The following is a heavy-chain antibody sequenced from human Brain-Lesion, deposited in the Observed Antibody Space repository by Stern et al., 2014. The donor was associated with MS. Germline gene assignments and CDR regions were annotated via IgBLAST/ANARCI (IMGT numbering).Heavy chain of an antibody. CDR1: GYTFSSYD. CDR3: ARAVRNRLLSEY. V-gene: IGHV1-8*01. Sequence: VQLVQSGAEVKKPGASVKVSCKASGYTFSSYDITWVRQASGHGLEWMGWMNPYSGNTGYAQKFKGRVSMTSDPSISTVYMELTSLTSDDTAVYFCARAVRNRLLSEYWGQGTLVTVSS. J-gene: IGHJ4*02. D-gene: IGHD2-2*01. CDR2: MNPYSGNT.